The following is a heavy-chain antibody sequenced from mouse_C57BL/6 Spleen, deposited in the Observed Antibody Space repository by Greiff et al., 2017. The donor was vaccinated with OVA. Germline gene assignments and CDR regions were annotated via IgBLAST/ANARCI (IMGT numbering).Heavy chain of an antibody. J-gene: IGHJ2*01. CDR1: GYTFTSYW. CDR2: IDPSDSYT. CDR3: ARQGHNWDFDF. V-gene: IGHV1-69*01. Sequence: VQLQQSGAELVMPGASVKLSCKASGYTFTSYWMHWVKQRPGQGLEWIGEIDPSDSYTNYNQKFKGKSTLTVDKSSSTAYMQLSSLTSEDSAVYYCARQGHNWDFDFWGQGTTLTVSS. D-gene: IGHD4-1*01.